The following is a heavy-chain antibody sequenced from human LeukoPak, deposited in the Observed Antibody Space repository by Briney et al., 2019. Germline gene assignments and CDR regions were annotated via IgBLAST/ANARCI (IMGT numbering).Heavy chain of an antibody. CDR1: GGSFTSYY. CDR3: ARLLVRGVLDY. D-gene: IGHD3-10*01. Sequence: PSETLSLTWTVSGGSFTSYYWTWIRQPPGEGLEYIGYVYTSGSTNYNPSLKSRVTISVDTSKNQFSLRLSSVTAADTGVYYCARLLVRGVLDYWGQGTLFTVSS. J-gene: IGHJ4*02. CDR2: VYTSGST. V-gene: IGHV4-4*08.